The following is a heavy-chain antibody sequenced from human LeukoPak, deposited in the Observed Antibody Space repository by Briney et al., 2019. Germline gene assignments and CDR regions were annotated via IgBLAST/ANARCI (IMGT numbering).Heavy chain of an antibody. Sequence: SVKVSCKASGGTFSSYAISWVRQAPGQGLGWMGGIIPIFGTANYAQKFQGRVTMTRDTSTSTVYMELSSLRSEDTAVYYCARGPSITMVRGGQWYYYMDVWGKGTTVTISS. V-gene: IGHV1-69*05. J-gene: IGHJ6*03. D-gene: IGHD3-10*01. CDR3: ARGPSITMVRGGQWYYYMDV. CDR2: IIPIFGTA. CDR1: GGTFSSYA.